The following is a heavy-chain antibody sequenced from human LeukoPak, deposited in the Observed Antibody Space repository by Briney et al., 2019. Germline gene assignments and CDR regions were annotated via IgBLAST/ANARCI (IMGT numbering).Heavy chain of an antibody. CDR1: GFTFSSYW. CDR2: IKQDGSEK. V-gene: IGHV3-7*01. Sequence: PGGSLRLSCAASGFTFSSYWMSWVRQAPGKGLEWVANIKQDGSEKYYVDSVKGRFTISRDNAKNSLYLQMNNLRAEDTAVYYCARVSPNTVTTPQYFDYWGQGTLVTVSS. D-gene: IGHD4-17*01. CDR3: ARVSPNTVTTPQYFDY. J-gene: IGHJ4*02.